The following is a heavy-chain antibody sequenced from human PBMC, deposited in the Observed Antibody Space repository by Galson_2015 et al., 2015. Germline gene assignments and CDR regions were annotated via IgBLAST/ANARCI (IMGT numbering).Heavy chain of an antibody. D-gene: IGHD3-22*01. J-gene: IGHJ6*02. CDR1: GGSFSGYY. CDR3: ARLYYYDSSGYYPPAYYYYGMDV. V-gene: IGHV4-34*01. CDR2: INHSGST. Sequence: SETLSLTCAVYGGSFSGYYWSWIRQPPGKGLEWIGEINHSGSTNYNPSLKSRVTISVDTSKNQFSLKLSSVTAADTAVYYCARLYYYDSSGYYPPAYYYYGMDVWGQGTTVTVSS.